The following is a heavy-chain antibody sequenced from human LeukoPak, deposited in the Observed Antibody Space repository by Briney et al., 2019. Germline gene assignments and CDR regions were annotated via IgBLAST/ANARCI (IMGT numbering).Heavy chain of an antibody. V-gene: IGHV3-23*01. CDR1: GFTFSSYA. CDR3: ARDEYSSSLDY. J-gene: IGHJ4*02. D-gene: IGHD6-6*01. CDR2: LSGSGSST. Sequence: GGSLRLSCAASGFTFSSYAMSWVRQAPGKGLEWVLALSGSGSSTYYADSVKGRFTISRDSSKNALYLQMNTLRAEDTAVYYCARDEYSSSLDYWGQGTLVTVSS.